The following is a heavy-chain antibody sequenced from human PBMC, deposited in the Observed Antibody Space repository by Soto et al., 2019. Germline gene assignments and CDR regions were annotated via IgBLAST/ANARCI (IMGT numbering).Heavy chain of an antibody. CDR1: GGTFTDLG. J-gene: IGHJ5*02. V-gene: IGHV1-69*13. CDR2: IIPIFGTP. Sequence: SVKVSCKASGGTFTDLGLHWVRQAPGQGLEWMGGIIPIFGTPNYAQKFQGRVIITADEFTSTAHMELSSLRSEDTAVYYCARGWDQYDSSGLLTWFDPCGQRTLVTVSS. D-gene: IGHD3-22*01. CDR3: ARGWDQYDSSGLLTWFDP.